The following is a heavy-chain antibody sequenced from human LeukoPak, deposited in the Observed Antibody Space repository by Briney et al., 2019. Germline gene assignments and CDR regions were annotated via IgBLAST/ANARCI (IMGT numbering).Heavy chain of an antibody. V-gene: IGHV3-33*06. D-gene: IGHD5-18*01. CDR1: GFTFSSYS. CDR2: IWYDGSNK. Sequence: GGSLRLSCAASGFTFSSYSMNWVRQAPGKGLEWVAVIWYDGSNKYYADSVKGRFTISRDNSKNTLYLQMNSLRAEDTAVYYCAKDHRAGAGLLFDYWGQGTLVTVSS. J-gene: IGHJ4*02. CDR3: AKDHRAGAGLLFDY.